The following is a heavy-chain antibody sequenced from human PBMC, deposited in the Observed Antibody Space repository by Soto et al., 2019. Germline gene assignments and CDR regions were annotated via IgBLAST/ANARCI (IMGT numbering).Heavy chain of an antibody. V-gene: IGHV4-31*03. Sequence: PSDTLSLTCIVSVGSISSVDYYWSWIRQHPGNGLEWIGYSYYSGSAYYNPSLKSRGSMSVDTSENQFSLKLSSVTAADTAIYFCARDASSTSHSSDYWGQGILVIV. D-gene: IGHD6-13*01. CDR3: ARDASSTSHSSDY. CDR2: SYYSGSA. CDR1: VGSISSVDYY. J-gene: IGHJ4*02.